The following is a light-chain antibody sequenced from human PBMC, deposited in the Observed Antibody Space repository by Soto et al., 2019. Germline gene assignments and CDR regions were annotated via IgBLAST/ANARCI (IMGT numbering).Light chain of an antibody. CDR3: QQYNNWPRAT. V-gene: IGKV3-15*01. Sequence: EIVMTQSPATLSVSPGERATPSCRASQTVYSNVAWYQQRPVQAPRLLMFRTSSRATGFPARFSGSGSGTEFNLTISSLQSEDFGVYYCQQYNNWPRATFGGGTKVDIK. CDR2: RTS. J-gene: IGKJ4*01. CDR1: QTVYSN.